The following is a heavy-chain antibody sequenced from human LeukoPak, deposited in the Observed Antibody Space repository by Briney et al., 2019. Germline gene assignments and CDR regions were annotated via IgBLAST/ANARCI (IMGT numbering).Heavy chain of an antibody. Sequence: WASVKVSCKASGYTFTSYDINWVRQATGQGLEWMGWMNPNSGNTGYAQKFQGRVTMTRNTSISTAYMELSSLRSEDTAVYYCARSIETLTYSSSWYFPVDYWGQGTLVTVSS. J-gene: IGHJ4*02. D-gene: IGHD6-13*01. CDR1: GYTFTSYD. CDR3: ARSIETLTYSSSWYFPVDY. CDR2: MNPNSGNT. V-gene: IGHV1-8*01.